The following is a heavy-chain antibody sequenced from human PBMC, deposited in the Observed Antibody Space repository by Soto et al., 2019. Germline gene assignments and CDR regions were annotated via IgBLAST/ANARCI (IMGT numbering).Heavy chain of an antibody. CDR3: ARGCYCSSTSGHSDYYGMDV. CDR1: GFTFSDHC. J-gene: IGHJ6*02. V-gene: IGHV3-72*01. D-gene: IGHD2-2*01. CDR2: TRNKANSYTT. Sequence: GGSLSLSCAASGFTFSDHCMDLVRQPPGKGVGRVGRTRNKANSYTTEYTASMKGRLSISREDSKNSLYLQMNSLKTEDTAVYYCARGCYCSSTSGHSDYYGMDVWGQGTMVTVSS.